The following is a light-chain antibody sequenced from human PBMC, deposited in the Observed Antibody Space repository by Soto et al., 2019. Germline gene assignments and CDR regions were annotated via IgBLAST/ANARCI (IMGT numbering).Light chain of an antibody. J-gene: IGKJ4*01. CDR1: QSISSY. Sequence: DIQMTQSPSSLSASVGDRVTITCRASQSISSYLNWYQQKPGKAPKLLIYDASSLQSGVPSRFSGSGSGTDFTLTISSLQPEDFATYYCQQSYSTPPTFGGGTKVDI. CDR2: DAS. V-gene: IGKV1-39*01. CDR3: QQSYSTPPT.